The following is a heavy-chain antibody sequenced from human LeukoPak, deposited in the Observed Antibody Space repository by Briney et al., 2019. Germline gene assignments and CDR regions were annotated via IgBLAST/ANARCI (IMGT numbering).Heavy chain of an antibody. CDR2: INHSGST. Sequence: SETLSLTCAVYGGSFSGYYWSWIRQPPGKGLEWIGEINHSGSTNYNPSLKSRVTISVDTSKNQFSLKLSSVTAADTAVYYCARDGLGYCSGGSCYSGLDPWGQGTLVTVSS. CDR1: GGSFSGYY. CDR3: ARDGLGYCSGGSCYSGLDP. D-gene: IGHD2-15*01. V-gene: IGHV4-34*01. J-gene: IGHJ5*02.